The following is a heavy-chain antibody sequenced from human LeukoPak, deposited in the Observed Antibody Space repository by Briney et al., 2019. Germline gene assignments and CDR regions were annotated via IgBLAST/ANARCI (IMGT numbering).Heavy chain of an antibody. Sequence: GGSLRLSCAASGFTFSSYAMSLVRQAAGKGLEWVSAMSGSGGSTYYADSVKGRFTISRDNSKNTLYLQMNSLRAEDTAVYYCAKDRVYYYDSSGYYYPDAFDIWGQGTMVTVSS. CDR3: AKDRVYYYDSSGYYYPDAFDI. CDR2: MSGSGGST. CDR1: GFTFSSYA. J-gene: IGHJ3*02. V-gene: IGHV3-23*01. D-gene: IGHD3-22*01.